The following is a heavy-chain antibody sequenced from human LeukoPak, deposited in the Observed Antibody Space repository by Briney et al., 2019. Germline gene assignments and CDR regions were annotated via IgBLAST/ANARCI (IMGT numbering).Heavy chain of an antibody. Sequence: SETLSLTCTVSGGSISSYYWSWIRQSAGKGLEWIGRIYTSGSTNYNPSLKSRVTMLVDTSKNQFSLKLSSVTAADTAVYYCARVGIAAAGFDYWGQGTLVTVSS. V-gene: IGHV4-4*07. CDR3: ARVGIAAAGFDY. J-gene: IGHJ4*02. CDR2: IYTSGST. D-gene: IGHD6-13*01. CDR1: GGSISSYY.